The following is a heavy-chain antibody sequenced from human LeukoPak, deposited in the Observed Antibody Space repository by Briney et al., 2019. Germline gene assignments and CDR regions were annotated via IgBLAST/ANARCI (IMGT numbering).Heavy chain of an antibody. D-gene: IGHD3-3*01. Sequence: PSETLSLTCTVSGGSISSGDYYWSWIRQPPGKGLEWIGYIYYSGSTYYSPSLKSRVTISVDTSKNQFSLKLSSVTAADTAVYYCARGSEWLSPRDYWGQGTLVTVSS. J-gene: IGHJ4*02. V-gene: IGHV4-30-4*01. CDR3: ARGSEWLSPRDY. CDR2: IYYSGST. CDR1: GGSISSGDYY.